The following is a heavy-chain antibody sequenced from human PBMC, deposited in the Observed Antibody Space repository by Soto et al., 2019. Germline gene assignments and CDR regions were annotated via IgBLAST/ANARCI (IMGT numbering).Heavy chain of an antibody. CDR3: AKNRAYCSGGSCYSYYYYGMDV. V-gene: IGHV3-23*01. D-gene: IGHD2-15*01. J-gene: IGHJ6*02. Sequence: EVQLLESGGGLVQPGGSLRLSCAASGFTFSSYAMSWVRQAPGKGLEWVSAISGSGGSTYYADSVKGRFTISRDNSKNTLYLPMNSLRAEDTAVYYCAKNRAYCSGGSCYSYYYYGMDVWGQGTTVTVSS. CDR1: GFTFSSYA. CDR2: ISGSGGST.